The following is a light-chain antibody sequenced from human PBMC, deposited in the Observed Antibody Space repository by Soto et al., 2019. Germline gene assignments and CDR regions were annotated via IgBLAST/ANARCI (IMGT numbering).Light chain of an antibody. J-gene: IGKJ4*01. CDR2: GAS. Sequence: EIVLTQSPGTLSLSPGERATLSCRASQSVSNSLAWYQQKPGQAPRLLIYGASSRATVIPDRFSGSGSGTDFTLTISRLVPEDFAVYYCQQYASSPPLTFGGGTRVEIK. CDR3: QQYASSPPLT. V-gene: IGKV3-20*01. CDR1: QSVSNS.